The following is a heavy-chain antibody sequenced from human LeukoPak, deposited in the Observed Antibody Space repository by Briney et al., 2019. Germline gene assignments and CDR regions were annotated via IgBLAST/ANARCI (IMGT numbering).Heavy chain of an antibody. CDR3: AIAPGSPQSRMPDY. Sequence: GGSLRLSCAASGFTFSGYPMNWVRQAPGKGLEWVSYISSGSSTIYYADSVKGRFTISRDNAKNSLYLQMNSLGDEDTAVYYCAIAPGSPQSRMPDYWGQGTLVTVSS. D-gene: IGHD1-26*01. V-gene: IGHV3-48*02. CDR2: ISSGSSTI. J-gene: IGHJ4*02. CDR1: GFTFSGYP.